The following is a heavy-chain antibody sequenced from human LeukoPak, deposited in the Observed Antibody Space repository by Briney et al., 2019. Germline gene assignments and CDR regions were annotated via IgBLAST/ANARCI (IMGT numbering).Heavy chain of an antibody. J-gene: IGHJ6*02. V-gene: IGHV4-34*01. CDR2: INHGGST. D-gene: IGHD3-10*01. Sequence: SETLSLTCAVYGGSFSGYYWSWIRQPPGKGLEWIGEINHGGSTYSNPSLRSRVTRSVDTSNNPFSLMLSSGTADDTAVYYWRRGRAYYYGSGSSWMSYGMDVWGQGTPVTVSS. CDR3: RRGRAYYYGSGSSWMSYGMDV. CDR1: GGSFSGYY.